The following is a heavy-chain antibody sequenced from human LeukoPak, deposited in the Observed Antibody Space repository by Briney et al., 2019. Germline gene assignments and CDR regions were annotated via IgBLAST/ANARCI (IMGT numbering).Heavy chain of an antibody. D-gene: IGHD6-13*01. CDR3: ARRGYSSSWWPRNSDAFDI. J-gene: IGHJ3*02. V-gene: IGHV4-34*01. Sequence: SETLSLTCAVYGGSFSGYYWSWIRQPPGKGLEWIGEINHSGSTNYNPSLKSRVTISVDTSKNQFSLKLSSVTAADTAVYYCARRGYSSSWWPRNSDAFDIWGQGTMVTVSS. CDR2: INHSGST. CDR1: GGSFSGYY.